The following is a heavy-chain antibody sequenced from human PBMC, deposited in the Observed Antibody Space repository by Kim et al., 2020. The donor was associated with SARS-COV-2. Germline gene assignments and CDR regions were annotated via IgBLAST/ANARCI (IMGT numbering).Heavy chain of an antibody. D-gene: IGHD4-17*01. CDR2: IKQDGSEK. CDR3: ARDSLTTGYYYGMDV. CDR1: GFTFSSYW. J-gene: IGHJ6*02. V-gene: IGHV3-7*01. Sequence: GGSLRLSCAASGFTFSSYWMSWVRQAPGKGLEWVANIKQDGSEKYYVDSVKGRFTISRDNAKNSLYLQMNSLRAEDTAVYYCARDSLTTGYYYGMDVWGQGTTVTVSS.